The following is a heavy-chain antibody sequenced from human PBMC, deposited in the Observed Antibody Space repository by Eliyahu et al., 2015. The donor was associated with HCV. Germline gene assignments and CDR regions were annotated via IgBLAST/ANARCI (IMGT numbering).Heavy chain of an antibody. J-gene: IGHJ4*02. Sequence: QLHLQESGPGLVKPSETLSLTCTVSGASISGSPYYWGWIRQPPGKGLEWIASIYYSGSTYYNPSLNSRVTISVDTSKNQFSLKLTSVTAADTAVYYCARPTSDYYYPFDYWGQGTLVTVSS. CDR3: ARPTSDYYYPFDY. CDR1: GASISGSPYY. D-gene: IGHD3-22*01. CDR2: IYYSGST. V-gene: IGHV4-39*01.